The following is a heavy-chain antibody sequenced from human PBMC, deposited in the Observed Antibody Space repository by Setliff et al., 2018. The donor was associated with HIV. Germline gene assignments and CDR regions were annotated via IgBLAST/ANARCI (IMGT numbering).Heavy chain of an antibody. CDR1: GFTFNTYW. D-gene: IGHD1-26*01. CDR2: INRDGSAE. CDR3: AKDRSGSYSFARD. V-gene: IGHV3-7*03. Sequence: PGGSLRLSCAASGFTFNTYWMSWVRQAPGKGLEWLANINRDGSAEAYVGSVKGRFSISRDNAKNSVYLQMNSLRAADTAVYYCAKDRSGSYSFARDWGQGTLVTVSS. J-gene: IGHJ4*02.